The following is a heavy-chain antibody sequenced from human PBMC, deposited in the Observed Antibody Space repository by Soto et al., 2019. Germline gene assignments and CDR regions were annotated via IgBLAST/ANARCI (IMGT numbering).Heavy chain of an antibody. CDR2: IYHSGST. Sequence: SETLSLTCAVSGYSISSGYYWGWIRQPPGKGLEWIGSIYHSGSTYYNPSLKSRVTISVDTSKNQFSLKLSSVTAADTAVYYCASSTEYYYYYGMDVWGQGTTVTVSS. J-gene: IGHJ6*02. CDR3: ASSTEYYYYYGMDV. CDR1: GYSISSGYY. V-gene: IGHV4-38-2*01.